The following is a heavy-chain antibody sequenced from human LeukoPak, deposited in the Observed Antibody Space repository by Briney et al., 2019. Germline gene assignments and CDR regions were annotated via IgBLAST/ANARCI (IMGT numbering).Heavy chain of an antibody. V-gene: IGHV4-4*02. J-gene: IGHJ6*03. CDR3: ASRKGYCSSTSCYYYYYMDV. CDR2: IYHSGST. Sequence: SGTLSLTCAVSGGSISSSNWWSWVRQPPGKGLEWIGEIYHSGSTNYNPSLKSRVTISVDTSKNQFSLKLSSVTAADTAVYYCASRKGYCSSTSCYYYYYMDVWGKGTTVTISS. CDR1: GGSISSSNW. D-gene: IGHD2-2*01.